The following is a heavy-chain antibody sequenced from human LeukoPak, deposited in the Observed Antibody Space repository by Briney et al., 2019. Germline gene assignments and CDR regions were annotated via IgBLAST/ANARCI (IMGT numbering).Heavy chain of an antibody. CDR1: GGTFSSYA. CDR2: IIPILGIA. J-gene: IGHJ5*02. D-gene: IGHD4-17*01. Sequence: GASVKVSCKASGGTFSSYAISWVRQAPGQGLEWMGRIIPILGIANYAQRFQGRVTITADKSTSTAYMELSSLRSEDTAVYYCARVLATVTNNWFDPWGQGTLVTVSS. CDR3: ARVLATVTNNWFDP. V-gene: IGHV1-69*04.